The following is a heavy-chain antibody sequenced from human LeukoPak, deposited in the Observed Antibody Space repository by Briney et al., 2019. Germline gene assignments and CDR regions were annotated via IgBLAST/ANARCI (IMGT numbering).Heavy chain of an antibody. CDR1: GFTFSSYW. D-gene: IGHD2-15*01. CDR2: ISSSSSYI. Sequence: GGSLRLSCAASGFTFSSYWMNWVRQAPGKGLEWVSSISSSSSYIYYADSVKGRFTISRDNAKNSLFLQMNSLRAEDTAVYYCARSGVVVAALERGVANWFDPWGQGTLVTVSS. V-gene: IGHV3-21*01. CDR3: ARSGVVVAALERGVANWFDP. J-gene: IGHJ5*02.